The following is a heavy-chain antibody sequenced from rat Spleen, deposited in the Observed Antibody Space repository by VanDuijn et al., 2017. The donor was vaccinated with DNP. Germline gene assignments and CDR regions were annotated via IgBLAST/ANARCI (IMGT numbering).Heavy chain of an antibody. CDR1: GFPFSNYY. J-gene: IGHJ4*01. CDR3: ARHGEVPSRYAMDA. V-gene: IGHV5-7*01. CDR2: VSATGSRT. Sequence: EVQLVESEGGIVQPGGSLKLSCAASGFPFSNYYLAWVRQAPKKGLEWVATVSATGSRTYYLDSVTGRFTISRDNAKSTLFLQMDSLRSEETATYYCARHGEVPSRYAMDAWGQGTAVTVSS. D-gene: IGHD1-5*01.